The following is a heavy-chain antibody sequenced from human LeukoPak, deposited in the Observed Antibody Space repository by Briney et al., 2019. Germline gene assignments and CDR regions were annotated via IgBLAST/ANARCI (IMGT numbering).Heavy chain of an antibody. CDR2: ISTSSSYI. CDR3: AELGITMIGGV. CDR1: GFTFSRHG. J-gene: IGHJ6*04. D-gene: IGHD3-10*02. V-gene: IGHV3-21*01. Sequence: GGSLRLSCLASGFTFSRHGMNWVRQAPGKGLEWVSSISTSSSYIFYADSVKGRFTISRDNAKNSLYLQMDSLRAEDTAVYYCAELGITMIGGVWGKGTTVTISS.